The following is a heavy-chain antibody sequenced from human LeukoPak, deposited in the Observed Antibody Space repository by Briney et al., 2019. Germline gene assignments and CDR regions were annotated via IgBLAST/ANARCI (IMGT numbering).Heavy chain of an antibody. Sequence: GGSLSLSCAASGFTFSRYWMSWVRQAPGKGLELVANIKQDGSEKYYVDSVKGRFTISRDNAKNSLYMQMNSLRAEDTAVYYCARDCSSTICYPDFWGQGTLVTVSS. CDR3: ARDCSSTICYPDF. CDR1: GFTFSRYW. CDR2: IKQDGSEK. D-gene: IGHD2-2*01. J-gene: IGHJ4*02. V-gene: IGHV3-7*04.